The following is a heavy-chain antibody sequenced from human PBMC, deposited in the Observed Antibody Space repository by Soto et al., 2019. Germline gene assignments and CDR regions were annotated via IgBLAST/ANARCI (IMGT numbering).Heavy chain of an antibody. D-gene: IGHD2-2*02. CDR2: IIPIFGTA. V-gene: IGHV1-69*01. CDR3: ARAVCSSTSCYRSAYGMDV. J-gene: IGHJ6*02. Sequence: QVQLVQSGAEVKKPGSSVKVSCKASGGTFSSYAISWVRQAPGQGLEWMGGIIPIFGTANYAQKFQGRVTITADESTSTAYRELSSLRSEDTAVYYCARAVCSSTSCYRSAYGMDVWGQGTTVTVSS. CDR1: GGTFSSYA.